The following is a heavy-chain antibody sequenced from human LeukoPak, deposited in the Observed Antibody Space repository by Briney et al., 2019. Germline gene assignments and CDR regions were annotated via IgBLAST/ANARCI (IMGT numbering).Heavy chain of an antibody. J-gene: IGHJ4*02. CDR1: GDSVSSNSAA. CDR2: TYYRSKWYN. V-gene: IGHV6-1*01. CDR3: ARELDSSSWTLFDY. Sequence: SQTLSLTCAISGDSVSSNSAAWNWIRQSPWRGLEWLGRTYYRSKWYNDYAVSVKSRITINPDTSKNQFSLQLNSVTPEDTAVYYCARELDSSSWTLFDYWGQGTLVTVSS. D-gene: IGHD6-13*01.